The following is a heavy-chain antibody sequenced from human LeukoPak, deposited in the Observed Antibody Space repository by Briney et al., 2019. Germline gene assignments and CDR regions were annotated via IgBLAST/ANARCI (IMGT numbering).Heavy chain of an antibody. CDR2: ISGDGGNT. V-gene: IGHV3-43*02. CDR1: GFTFDDYA. Sequence: GGSLRLSCAASGFTFDDYAIHWVRQAPGKGLEWVSLISGDGGNTYYADSVKGRFALSRDNSKDSLYLQMNSLRSEDTAFYYCAKDKALGYCSAGSCLYLDYWGQGTLVTVSS. CDR3: AKDKALGYCSAGSCLYLDY. J-gene: IGHJ4*02. D-gene: IGHD2-15*01.